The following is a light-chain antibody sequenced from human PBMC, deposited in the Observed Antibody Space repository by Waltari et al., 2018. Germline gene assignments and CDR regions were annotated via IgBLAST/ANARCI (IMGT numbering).Light chain of an antibody. J-gene: IGKJ1*01. CDR2: GAS. CDR1: QSVSSSY. V-gene: IGKV3-20*01. Sequence: EIVLTQSPGTLSLSPGERATLSCRASQSVSSSYLAWYQQKSGQAPRLLICGASSRATGIPDRFSGSGSGTDYTHTISRLEPEDFAVYYCQQYGSSPPWTFGQGTKVEIK. CDR3: QQYGSSPPWT.